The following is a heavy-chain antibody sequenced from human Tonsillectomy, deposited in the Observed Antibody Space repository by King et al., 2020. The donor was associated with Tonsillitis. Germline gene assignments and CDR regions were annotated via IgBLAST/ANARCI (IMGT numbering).Heavy chain of an antibody. D-gene: IGHD3-22*01. V-gene: IGHV4-59*01. CDR3: AREVNHDDSSGYYLYYFDT. Sequence: VQLQESGPGLVKPSETLSLTCTVSGGSISSYYWSWIRQPPGKGLEWIGNIYYSGSTNYNPSLKSRVTISVDTSKNQFSLKMSSVTAADTAVYYCAREVNHDDSSGYYLYYFDTWGEGNLVTVSS. J-gene: IGHJ4*02. CDR1: GGSISSYY. CDR2: IYYSGST.